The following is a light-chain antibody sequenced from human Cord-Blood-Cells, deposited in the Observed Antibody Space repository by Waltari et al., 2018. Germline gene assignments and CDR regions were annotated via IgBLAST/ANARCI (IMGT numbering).Light chain of an antibody. J-gene: IGKJ2*01. CDR2: WAS. V-gene: IGKV4-1*01. Sequence: DIVMTQSPDSLAVSLLERATINCNSSQSVLYSSNNKNYLAWYQQKPGQPPKLLIYWASTRESGVPDRFSGSGSGTDFTLTISSLQAEDVAVYYCQQYYSTPYTFGQGTKLEIK. CDR1: QSVLYSSNNKNY. CDR3: QQYYSTPYT.